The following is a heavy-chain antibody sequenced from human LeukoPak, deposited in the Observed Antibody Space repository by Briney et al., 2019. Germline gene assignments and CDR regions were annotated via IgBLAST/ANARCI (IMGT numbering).Heavy chain of an antibody. CDR1: GFTFSSYA. Sequence: PGGSLRLSCAASGFTFSSYAMSWVRQAPGKGLEWVAVISYDGSNKYYADSVKGRFTISRDNSKNTLYLQMNSLRAEDTAVYYCAREYCSSTSCSPAGYWGQGTLVTVSS. V-gene: IGHV3-30-3*01. D-gene: IGHD2-2*01. J-gene: IGHJ4*02. CDR3: AREYCSSTSCSPAGY. CDR2: ISYDGSNK.